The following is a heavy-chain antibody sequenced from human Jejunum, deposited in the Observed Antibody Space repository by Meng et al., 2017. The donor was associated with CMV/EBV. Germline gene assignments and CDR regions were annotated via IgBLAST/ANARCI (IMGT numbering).Heavy chain of an antibody. CDR3: ARDKTTGGSSPSDY. D-gene: IGHD2-8*02. J-gene: IGHJ4*02. Sequence: VAVVGSGAGFVHPGPSRSISREATGFTVSSDHMRWVRQAPGKRLEWVSIIYNGDETYYSDSVKGRFSISRDKSNNGLYLQMDSLSVEDTGVYYCARDKTTGGSSPSDYWGQGTLVTVSS. CDR1: GFTVSSDH. V-gene: IGHV3-66*01. CDR2: IYNGDET.